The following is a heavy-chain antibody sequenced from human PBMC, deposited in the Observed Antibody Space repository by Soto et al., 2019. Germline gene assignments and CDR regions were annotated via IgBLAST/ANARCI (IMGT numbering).Heavy chain of an antibody. D-gene: IGHD1-1*01. Sequence: EVHLEESGGGLVQPGGSLRLSCAASGFTFSSYWMNWVRQAPGKGLEWVANINQDGSEYSDVASVKGRFTISRDNAKNSLFLQMNALRVEDTAVYYCARTGDGHHDFLDYWGQGILVSVSS. CDR3: ARTGDGHHDFLDY. V-gene: IGHV3-7*01. J-gene: IGHJ4*02. CDR2: INQDGSEY. CDR1: GFTFSSYW.